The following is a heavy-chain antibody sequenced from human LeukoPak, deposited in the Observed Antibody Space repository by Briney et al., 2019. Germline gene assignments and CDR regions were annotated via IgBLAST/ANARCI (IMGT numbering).Heavy chain of an antibody. CDR3: ARGRDPY. CDR1: GGSFSGYY. J-gene: IGHJ4*02. D-gene: IGHD5-24*01. CDR2: INHSGST. Sequence: MPSETLSLTCAVYGGSFSGYYWTWIRQPPGRGLEWIGEINHSGSTNYNPSLKSRVTISVDTSKSQFSLKLNSVTAPDTAMYYCARGRDPYWGQGTLVTVSS. V-gene: IGHV4-34*01.